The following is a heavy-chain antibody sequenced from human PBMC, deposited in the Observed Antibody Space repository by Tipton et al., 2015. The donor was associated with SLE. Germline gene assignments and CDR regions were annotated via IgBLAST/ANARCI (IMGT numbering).Heavy chain of an antibody. CDR3: ARESAITMVRGAVDI. J-gene: IGHJ3*02. Sequence: RSLRLSCAVYGGSFSGYYWSWIRQPPGKGLEWIGYIYYSGSTYYNPSLKSRVTISVDTSKNQFSLKLSSVTAADTAVYYCARESAITMVRGAVDIWGQGTMVTVSS. CDR1: GGSFSGYY. CDR2: IYYSGST. V-gene: IGHV4-34*09. D-gene: IGHD3-10*01.